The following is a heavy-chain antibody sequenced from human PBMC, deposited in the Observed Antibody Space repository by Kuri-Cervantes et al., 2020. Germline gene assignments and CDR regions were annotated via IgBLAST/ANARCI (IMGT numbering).Heavy chain of an antibody. Sequence: KVSCKGSGYSFTSYWIGWVRQMPGKGLEWMGIIYPGDSDTRYSPSFQGQVTISADKSIRTAYLQWSSLKASDTAMYYCARQSDISTTYYYYCGMDVWGQGTTVTVSS. CDR3: ARQSDISTTYYYYCGMDV. V-gene: IGHV5-51*01. CDR2: IYPGDSDT. D-gene: IGHD1-1*01. CDR1: GYSFTSYW. J-gene: IGHJ6*02.